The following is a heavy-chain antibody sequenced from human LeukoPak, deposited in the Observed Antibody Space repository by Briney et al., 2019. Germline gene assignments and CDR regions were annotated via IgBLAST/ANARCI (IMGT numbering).Heavy chain of an antibody. CDR2: ISSSSSYI. J-gene: IGHJ5*02. CDR1: GFTFISYS. Sequence: GGSLRLSSAPSGFTFISYSMNGGRQAPGKGLEWVSSISSSSSYIYYADSVKGRFTISRDNSKNTLYLQMNSLRDEDTAVYYCASGGRGRPNNWFDPWGQGTLVTVSS. D-gene: IGHD2-15*01. V-gene: IGHV3-21*04. CDR3: ASGGRGRPNNWFDP.